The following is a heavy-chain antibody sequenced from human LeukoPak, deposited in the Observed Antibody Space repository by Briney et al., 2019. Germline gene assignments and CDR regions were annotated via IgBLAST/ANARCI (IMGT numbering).Heavy chain of an antibody. CDR2: IYYSGST. D-gene: IGHD5-24*01. CDR1: GGSISSYY. CDR3: ARADGYNYLDVYFDY. V-gene: IGHV4-59*01. Sequence: QSSETLSLTCTVSGGSISSYYWSWIRQPPGKGLEWIGYIYYSGSTNYNPSLKSRVTISVDTSKNQFSLKLSSVTAADTAVYYCARADGYNYLDVYFDYWGQGTMVTVSS. J-gene: IGHJ4*02.